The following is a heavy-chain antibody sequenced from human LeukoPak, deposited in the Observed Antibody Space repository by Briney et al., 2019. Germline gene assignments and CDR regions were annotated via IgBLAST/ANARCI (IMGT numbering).Heavy chain of an antibody. V-gene: IGHV3-74*01. CDR1: GFTFSSYW. CDR3: ARSITMVRGVNFYYYGMDV. CDR2: INSDGSST. Sequence: GGSLRLSCAASGFTFSSYWMHWVRQAPGKGLVXXXXINSDGSSTSYADSVKGRFTISRDNAKNTLYLQMNSLRAEDTAVYYCARSITMVRGVNFYYYGMDVWGKGTTVTVSS. D-gene: IGHD3-10*01. J-gene: IGHJ6*04.